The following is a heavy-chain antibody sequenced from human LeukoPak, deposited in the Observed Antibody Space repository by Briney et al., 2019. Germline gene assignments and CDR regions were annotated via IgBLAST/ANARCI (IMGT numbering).Heavy chain of an antibody. D-gene: IGHD1-26*01. CDR2: IYYSGST. Sequence: SETLSLTCTVSGGSISSSSYYWGWIRQPPGKGLEWIGSIYYSGSTYYNPSLKSQVTISVDTSKNQFSLKLSSVTAADTAVYYCARHTSGSHYYFDYWGQGTLVTVSS. J-gene: IGHJ4*02. CDR3: ARHTSGSHYYFDY. V-gene: IGHV4-39*01. CDR1: GGSISSSSYY.